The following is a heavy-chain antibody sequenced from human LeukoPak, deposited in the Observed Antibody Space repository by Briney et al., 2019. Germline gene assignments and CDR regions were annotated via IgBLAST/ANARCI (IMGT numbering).Heavy chain of an antibody. CDR1: GFTFSSYA. Sequence: PGGSLRLSCAASGFTFSSYAMSWVRQAPGKGLEWVSAISGSGGSTYYADSVKGRFTISRDNSKNTLYLQMNSLRAEDTAVYYCAKSADYDFWSGYLDYWGQGTLVTVPS. J-gene: IGHJ4*02. CDR2: ISGSGGST. D-gene: IGHD3-3*01. CDR3: AKSADYDFWSGYLDY. V-gene: IGHV3-23*01.